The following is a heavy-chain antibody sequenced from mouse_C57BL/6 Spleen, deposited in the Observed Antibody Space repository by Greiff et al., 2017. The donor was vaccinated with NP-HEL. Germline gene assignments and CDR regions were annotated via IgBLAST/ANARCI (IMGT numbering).Heavy chain of an antibody. CDR3: ASTTTVVAPMDY. Sequence: EVKLMESGGGLVKPGGSLKLSCAASGFTFSDYGMHWVRQAPEKGLEWVAYISSGSSTLYYADTVKGRFTISRDNAKNTLFLQMTSLRSEDTAMYYCASTTTVVAPMDYWGQGTSVTVSS. D-gene: IGHD1-1*01. J-gene: IGHJ4*01. CDR2: ISSGSSTL. V-gene: IGHV5-17*01. CDR1: GFTFSDYG.